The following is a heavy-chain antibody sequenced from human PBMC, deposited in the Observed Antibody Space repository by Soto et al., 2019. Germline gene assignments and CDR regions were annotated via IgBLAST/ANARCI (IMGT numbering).Heavy chain of an antibody. CDR1: GFTFSNYY. Sequence: QVQLVESGGGLVKPGGSLRLSCAASGFTFSNYYMNWIRQAPGKGLEWVSYISSSGTTIYYADSVKGRFTISRDNAKNSLFLQMNSLRAEDTALYYCARGHSIFYGMDVWGQGTTVTVSS. CDR3: ARGHSIFYGMDV. J-gene: IGHJ6*02. V-gene: IGHV3-11*01. D-gene: IGHD2-21*01. CDR2: ISSSGTTI.